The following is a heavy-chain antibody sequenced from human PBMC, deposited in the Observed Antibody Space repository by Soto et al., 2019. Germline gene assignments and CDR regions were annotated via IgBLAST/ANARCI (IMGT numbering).Heavy chain of an antibody. Sequence: ASVKVSCKASGYTFTGYYMHWVRQAPGQGLEWMGWINPSSGGTNYAQKFQGRVTMTRDTSISTAYMELSRLRSDDTAVYYCARDNGYGGFDYWGQGTLVTVSS. CDR1: GYTFTGYY. CDR2: INPSSGGT. D-gene: IGHD3-16*01. CDR3: ARDNGYGGFDY. V-gene: IGHV1-2*02. J-gene: IGHJ4*02.